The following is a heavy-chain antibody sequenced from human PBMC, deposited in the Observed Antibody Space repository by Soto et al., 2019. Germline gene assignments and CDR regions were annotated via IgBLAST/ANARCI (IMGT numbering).Heavy chain of an antibody. CDR2: VYHNGGP. CDR3: VRHGGRLFDY. V-gene: IGHV4-4*02. J-gene: IGHJ4*02. Sequence: QVQLQESGPGLVKPSGTLSLTCAISDGFISSSNYWSWVRQPPGKGLEWIGQVYHNGGPSYNPSLRSRVTMSIDMSKNQFSLNLSAVTAADTAVYFCVRHGGRLFDYWGPGHLVTVSS. D-gene: IGHD2-15*01. CDR1: DGFISSSNY.